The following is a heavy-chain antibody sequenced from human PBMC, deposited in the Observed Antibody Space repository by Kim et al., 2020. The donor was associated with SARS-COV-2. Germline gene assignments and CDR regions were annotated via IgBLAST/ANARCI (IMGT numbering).Heavy chain of an antibody. CDR1: DHSTSSGYY. Sequence: SETLSLTCAVADHSTSSGYYWGWIRQPPGKGPAWIGSIHQSGSTYYNPSLKSRVFISIDTSKNQFSLRLNSVTAADTAVYYCTSKYYYDSSGYYYADWWGQGTLVTVSS. D-gene: IGHD3-22*01. CDR3: TSKYYYDSSGYYYADW. J-gene: IGHJ4*02. V-gene: IGHV4-38-2*01. CDR2: IHQSGST.